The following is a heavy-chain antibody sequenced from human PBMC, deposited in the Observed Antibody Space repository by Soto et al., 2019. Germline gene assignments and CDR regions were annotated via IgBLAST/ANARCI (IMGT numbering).Heavy chain of an antibody. J-gene: IGHJ6*02. CDR1: GASISGFY. Sequence: SETLSLTCTVSGASISGFYWSWIRKSAGKGLEWIGRIYATGTTDYNPSLKSRVNISIDTSTDQFFLSLTSVTVADSAVYHCARARGGIGVHYYGMDPWGQGTTVTVSS. CDR2: IYATGTT. V-gene: IGHV4-4*07. CDR3: ARARGGIGVHYYGMDP. D-gene: IGHD3-16*02.